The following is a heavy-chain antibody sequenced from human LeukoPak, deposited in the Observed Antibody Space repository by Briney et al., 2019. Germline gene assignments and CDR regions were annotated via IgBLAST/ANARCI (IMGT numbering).Heavy chain of an antibody. CDR1: GGSFSGYY. V-gene: IGHV4-34*01. CDR2: INHSGST. D-gene: IGHD3-16*02. J-gene: IGHJ5*02. CDR3: ARGAHRGYRPINGYNWFDP. Sequence: SETLSLTCAVYGGSFSGYYWSWIRQPPGKGLEWIGEINHSGSTNYNPSLKSRVTISVDTSKNQFSLKLSPVTAADTAVYYCARGAHRGYRPINGYNWFDPWGQGTLVTVSS.